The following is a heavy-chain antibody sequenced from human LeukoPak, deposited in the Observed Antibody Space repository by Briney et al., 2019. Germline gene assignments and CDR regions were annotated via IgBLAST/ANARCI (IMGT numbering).Heavy chain of an antibody. V-gene: IGHV1-2*02. J-gene: IGHJ4*02. CDR1: GYTFTGYY. CDR3: ARDQSTGGGF. D-gene: IGHD7-27*01. Sequence: ASVKVSCKASGYTFTGYYIHWVRQAPGQGLEWMGWINSNGGATNYAQKFQGRVAMTRDTSISTAYMELTRLTSDDTAVYYCARDQSTGGGFWGQGTLVTVSS. CDR2: INSNGGAT.